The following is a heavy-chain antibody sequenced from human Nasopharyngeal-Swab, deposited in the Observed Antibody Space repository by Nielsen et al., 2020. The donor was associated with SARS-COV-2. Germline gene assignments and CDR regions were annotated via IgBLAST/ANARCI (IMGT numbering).Heavy chain of an antibody. CDR3: AGYYGSGSPPLGAFDI. D-gene: IGHD3-10*01. CDR2: IIPIFGAA. V-gene: IGHV1-69*13. Sequence: SVKVSCKASGGTFSSYAISWVRQAPGQGLEWMGGIIPIFGAANYAQKFQGRVTITADESTSTAYMELSSLRSEDTAVYYCAGYYGSGSPPLGAFDIWGQGTMVTVSS. J-gene: IGHJ3*02. CDR1: GGTFSSYA.